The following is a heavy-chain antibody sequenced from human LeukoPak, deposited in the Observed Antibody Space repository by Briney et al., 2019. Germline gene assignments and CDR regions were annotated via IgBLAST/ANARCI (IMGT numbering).Heavy chain of an antibody. CDR1: GYTFTSYY. V-gene: IGHV1-46*01. D-gene: IGHD3-9*01. Sequence: ASVKVSCKASGYTFTSYYMHWVRQAPGQGLEWMGIINPSGGSTSYAQKFQGRVTMTRNTSISTAYMELSSLRSEDTAVYYCARGAALRYFDWLSFPTYYYYMDVWGKGTTVTISS. J-gene: IGHJ6*03. CDR2: INPSGGST. CDR3: ARGAALRYFDWLSFPTYYYYMDV.